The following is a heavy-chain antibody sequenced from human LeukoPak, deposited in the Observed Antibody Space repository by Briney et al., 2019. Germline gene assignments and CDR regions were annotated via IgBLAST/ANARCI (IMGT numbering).Heavy chain of an antibody. CDR3: ARGSGAVASRLYAFDI. CDR1: GGSISSSS. D-gene: IGHD3-10*01. V-gene: IGHV3-21*01. J-gene: IGHJ3*02. CDR2: ISSGSSYI. Sequence: ETLSLTCTVSGGSISSSSYYWGWIRQPPGKGLEWVSSISSGSSYIYYADSVKGRFTISRDNTKSSLYLQMNSLRAEDTAVYYCARGSGAVASRLYAFDIRGQGTMVTVSS.